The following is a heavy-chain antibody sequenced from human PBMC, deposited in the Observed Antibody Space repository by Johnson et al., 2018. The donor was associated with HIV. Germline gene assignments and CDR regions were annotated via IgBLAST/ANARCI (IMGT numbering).Heavy chain of an antibody. V-gene: IGHV3-7*01. CDR2: IKQDGSDK. CDR1: GFTFSRYW. Sequence: VQLVESGGGLVQPGGSLRLSCAASGFTFSRYWMSWVRQAPGKGLEWVANIKQDGSDKYYVDSVKCRFTISRDNAKNSLYLQMNSLRAEDTAVYYCARIRPANWGVNDAFDIWGQGTMVTVSS. D-gene: IGHD7-27*01. J-gene: IGHJ3*02. CDR3: ARIRPANWGVNDAFDI.